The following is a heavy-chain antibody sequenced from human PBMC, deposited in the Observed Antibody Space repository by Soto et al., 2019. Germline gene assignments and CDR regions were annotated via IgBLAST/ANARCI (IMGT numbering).Heavy chain of an antibody. CDR1: GFTFNHYA. J-gene: IGHJ6*01. CDR2: VSGRGGST. D-gene: IGHD4-17*01. Sequence: VQLLESGGGLVQPGGSLRLACTASGFTFNHYAMSWVRQAPGKGLEWVSAVSGRGGSTKYADSVKGRFIISRDNSNRTLYLKMDSLRGEDTAVYYCAKDATVTTSLYFYYYGFDVWGQGTTVTVSS. CDR3: AKDATVTTSLYFYYYGFDV. V-gene: IGHV3-23*01.